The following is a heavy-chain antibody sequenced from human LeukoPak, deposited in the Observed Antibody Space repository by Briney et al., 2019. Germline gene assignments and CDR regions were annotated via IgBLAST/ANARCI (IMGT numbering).Heavy chain of an antibody. CDR1: GGSISSYY. Sequence: PSETLSLTCTVSGGSISSYYWSWIWQPPGKGLEWVGYIYYSGSTNYNPSLKNRVTISVDTSKNQFSLELSSVTAADTAVYYCARRMRYYYDSSGFPTPNWFDPWGQGTLVTVSS. CDR2: IYYSGST. V-gene: IGHV4-59*08. CDR3: ARRMRYYYDSSGFPTPNWFDP. D-gene: IGHD3-22*01. J-gene: IGHJ5*02.